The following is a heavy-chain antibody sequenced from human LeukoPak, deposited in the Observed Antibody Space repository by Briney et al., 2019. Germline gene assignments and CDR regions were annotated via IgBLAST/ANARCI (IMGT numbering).Heavy chain of an antibody. Sequence: GGSLRLSCVTSGFTFSSNWMSWVRQAPGKGLEWVANIKQDGSEKDYVDSVKGRFTISRDNAKNSLYLQMNSLRVEDTAVYYCARGSGRSRGQGTLVIVS. V-gene: IGHV3-7*01. CDR3: ARGSGRS. CDR2: IKQDGSEK. CDR1: GFTFSSNW. J-gene: IGHJ4*02. D-gene: IGHD1-14*01.